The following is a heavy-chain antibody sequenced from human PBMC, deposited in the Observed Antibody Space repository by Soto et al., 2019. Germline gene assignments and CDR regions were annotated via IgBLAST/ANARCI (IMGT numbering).Heavy chain of an antibody. Sequence: LRLSCAASGFTFSSYEMNWVRQAPGKGLEWVSYISSSGSTIYYADSVKGRFTISRDNAKNSLYLQMNSLRAEDTAVYYCARDACRCGGDCYSPLLDYYGMDVWGQGTTVTVS. CDR2: ISSSGSTI. D-gene: IGHD2-21*02. J-gene: IGHJ6*02. CDR3: ARDACRCGGDCYSPLLDYYGMDV. CDR1: GFTFSSYE. V-gene: IGHV3-48*03.